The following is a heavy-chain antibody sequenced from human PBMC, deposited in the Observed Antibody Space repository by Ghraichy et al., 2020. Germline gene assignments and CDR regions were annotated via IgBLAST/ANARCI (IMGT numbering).Heavy chain of an antibody. Sequence: GGSLRLSCAASGFTFSSYWMHWVRQAPGKGLVWVSRINSDGSSTSYADSVKGRFTISRDNAKNTLYLQMNSLRAEDTVVYYCARDREVDYYYYGMDVWGQGTTVTVSS. J-gene: IGHJ6*02. CDR2: INSDGSST. V-gene: IGHV3-74*01. CDR3: ARDREVDYYYYGMDV. CDR1: GFTFSSYW.